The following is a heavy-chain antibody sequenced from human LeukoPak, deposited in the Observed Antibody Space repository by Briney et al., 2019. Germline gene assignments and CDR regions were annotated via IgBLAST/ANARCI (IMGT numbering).Heavy chain of an antibody. CDR2: ISSSSSYI. Sequence: KPGGSLRLSCAASGFTFSSYSMNWVRHAPGKGLEWVSSISSSSSYIYYADSVKGRFTISRDNAKNSLYLQMNSLRAEDTAVYYCARVGPGNYYDSSGYYYGFDYWGQGTLVTVSS. D-gene: IGHD3-22*01. J-gene: IGHJ4*02. CDR3: ARVGPGNYYDSSGYYYGFDY. CDR1: GFTFSSYS. V-gene: IGHV3-21*01.